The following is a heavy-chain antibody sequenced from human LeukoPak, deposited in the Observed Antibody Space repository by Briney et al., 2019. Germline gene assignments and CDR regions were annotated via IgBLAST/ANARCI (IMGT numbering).Heavy chain of an antibody. CDR3: ARELSGITMIVVARGFDY. V-gene: IGHV3-21*01. D-gene: IGHD3-22*01. CDR1: GGSISSSSYY. CDR2: ISSSSSYI. Sequence: PSETLSLTCTVSGGSISSSSYYWGWVRQAPGKGLEWVSSISSSSSYIYYADSVKGRFTISRDNAKNSLYLQMNSLRAEDTAVYYCARELSGITMIVVARGFDYWGQGTLVTVSS. J-gene: IGHJ4*02.